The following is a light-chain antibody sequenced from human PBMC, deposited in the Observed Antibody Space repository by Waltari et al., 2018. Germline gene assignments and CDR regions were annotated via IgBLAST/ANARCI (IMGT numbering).Light chain of an antibody. CDR2: KDT. CDR1: AVTRQY. J-gene: IGLJ3*02. CDR3: QAGDSSGTYQV. V-gene: IGLV3-25*03. Sequence: EFTQPPSESVSTCQTAKITCSADAVTRQYSYWYQPKPSQAPLLLIFKDTERPSGIPERFSCSSSGKTVILTIGGVQAEDEADYFCQAGDSSGTYQVFGGGTRLTVL.